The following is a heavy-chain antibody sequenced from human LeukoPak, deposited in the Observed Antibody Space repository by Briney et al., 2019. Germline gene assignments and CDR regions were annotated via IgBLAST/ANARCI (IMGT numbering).Heavy chain of an antibody. CDR1: GFTFSSNS. J-gene: IGHJ4*02. CDR3: TRGAGSGRNHFDY. CDR2: ISSRSSTI. V-gene: IGHV3-48*01. Sequence: GGSLRLSCAASGFTFSSNSMNWVRQAPGKGLEWVSYISSRSSTIYYADSVKGRFTISRDNATNSLYLQMNSLRAEDTAVYYCTRGAGSGRNHFDYWGQGTLVTVSS. D-gene: IGHD6-19*01.